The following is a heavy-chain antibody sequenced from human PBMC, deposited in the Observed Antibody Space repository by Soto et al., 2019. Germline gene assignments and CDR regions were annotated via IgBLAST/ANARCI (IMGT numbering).Heavy chain of an antibody. V-gene: IGHV3-30*18. Sequence: LRLSCAASGFTFSTYCMQWVRQAPGKGLEWVAVISYDGYLKYYVDAVKGRFTVARDNSKNTLFLEMNSPRVEDTAVYFCAKDFKVSGSHYGTLNYYYGMDVWGQGTTVTVSS. J-gene: IGHJ6*02. CDR1: GFTFSTYC. D-gene: IGHD3-10*01. CDR2: ISYDGYLK. CDR3: AKDFKVSGSHYGTLNYYYGMDV.